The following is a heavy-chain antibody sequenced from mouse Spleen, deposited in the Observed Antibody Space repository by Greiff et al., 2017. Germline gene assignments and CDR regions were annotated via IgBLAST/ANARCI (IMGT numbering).Heavy chain of an antibody. Sequence: EVKLMESGPGLVKPSQSLSLTCSVTGYSITSGYYWNWIRQFPGNKLEWMGYISYDGSNNYNPSLKNRISITRDTSKNQFFLKLNSVTTEDTATYYCARDLMITTDYYAMDYWGQGTSVTVSS. CDR1: GYSITSGYY. V-gene: IGHV3-6*01. D-gene: IGHD2-4*01. CDR3: ARDLMITTDYYAMDY. J-gene: IGHJ4*01. CDR2: ISYDGSN.